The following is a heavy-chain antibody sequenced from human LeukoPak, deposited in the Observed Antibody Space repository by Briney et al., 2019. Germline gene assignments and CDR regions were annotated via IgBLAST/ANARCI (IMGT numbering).Heavy chain of an antibody. J-gene: IGHJ3*02. Sequence: SETLSLTCTVSGGSISSSSYYWGWIRQPPGKGLEWIGSIYYSGSTYYNPSLKSRVTISVDTSKNQFFLRLSSGTAADTAVYYCARNCSRTTCSGTFDIWGRGTMVTVSS. CDR3: ARNCSRTTCSGTFDI. CDR2: IYYSGST. D-gene: IGHD2-2*01. CDR1: GGSISSSSYY. V-gene: IGHV4-39*01.